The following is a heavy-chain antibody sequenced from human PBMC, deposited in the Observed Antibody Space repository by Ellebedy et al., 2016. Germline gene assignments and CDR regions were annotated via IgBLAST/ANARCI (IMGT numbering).Heavy chain of an antibody. V-gene: IGHV1-18*04. CDR2: ISGYNGDT. CDR3: ARSGGYYPDY. CDR1: GYTFTSYG. D-gene: IGHD3-22*01. Sequence: ASVKVSCKGSGYTFTSYGIIWVRQAPGQGLEWMGWISGYNGDTKYARNYQGRATMSTDTFTSPAYLELRSLISDDTAVYFCARSGGYYPDYWGQGTQVTVSS. J-gene: IGHJ4*02.